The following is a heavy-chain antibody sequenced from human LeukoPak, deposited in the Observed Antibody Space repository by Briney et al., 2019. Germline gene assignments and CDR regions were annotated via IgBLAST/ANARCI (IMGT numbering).Heavy chain of an antibody. CDR2: IIPILGIA. J-gene: IGHJ4*02. V-gene: IGHV1-69*04. CDR3: ARSPYSSGWYFN. Sequence: GASVKVSCKASGGTFISYAISWVRQAPGQGREWMGRIIPILGIANYAQKFQGRVTITADKSTSTAYMELSSLRSEDTAVYYCARSPYSSGWYFNWGQGTLVTVSS. CDR1: GGTFISYA. D-gene: IGHD6-19*01.